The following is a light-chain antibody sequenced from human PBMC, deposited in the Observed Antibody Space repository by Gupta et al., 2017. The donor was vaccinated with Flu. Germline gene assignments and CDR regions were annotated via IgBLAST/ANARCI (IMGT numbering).Light chain of an antibody. CDR3: QQFYTHSLT. CDR1: QSVSSSSNNRNY. CDR2: WAS. Sequence: DIVMTQSPDSLAVSLGERATINCKSSQSVSSSSNNRNYVAWYQQKPGQPPKLLINWASARQSGVPDRFSGSGPGTDFTLTISSLQAEDAAVYHCQQFYTHSLTFGGGTKVEIK. V-gene: IGKV4-1*01. J-gene: IGKJ4*01.